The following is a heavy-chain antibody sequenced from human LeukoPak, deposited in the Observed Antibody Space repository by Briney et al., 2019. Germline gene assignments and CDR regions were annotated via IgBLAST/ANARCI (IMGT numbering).Heavy chain of an antibody. V-gene: IGHV1-2*06. CDR3: ARNGCSSTSCYMYFDY. D-gene: IGHD2-2*02. Sequence: ASVKVSCKASGYTFTGYYMHWVRQAPGQGLEWMGRINPNSGGTNYAQKFQGRVTMTRDTSISTAYIELSRLRSDDTAVYYCARNGCSSTSCYMYFDYWGQGTLVTVSS. CDR1: GYTFTGYY. CDR2: INPNSGGT. J-gene: IGHJ4*02.